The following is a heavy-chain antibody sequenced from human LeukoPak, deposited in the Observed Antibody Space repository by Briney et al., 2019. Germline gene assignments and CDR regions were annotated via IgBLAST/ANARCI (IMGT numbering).Heavy chain of an antibody. CDR1: GGSISSYY. CDR2: IYTSGST. D-gene: IGHD1-26*01. V-gene: IGHV4-4*07. J-gene: IGHJ4*02. Sequence: SETLSLTCTVSGGSISSYYWSWIRQPAGKGLEWIGRIYTSGSTNYNPSLKSRVTMSVDTSKNQFSLELSSVTAADTAVYYCARWNRGDRAIGSYSPYFDYWGQGTLVTVSS. CDR3: ARWNRGDRAIGSYSPYFDY.